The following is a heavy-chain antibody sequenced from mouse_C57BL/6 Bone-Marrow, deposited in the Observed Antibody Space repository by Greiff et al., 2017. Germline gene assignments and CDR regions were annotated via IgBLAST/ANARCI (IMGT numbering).Heavy chain of an antibody. CDR3: AREEIYYDYGFAY. CDR2: IDPSDSYT. V-gene: IGHV1-69*01. CDR1: GYTFTSYW. Sequence: VQLQQPGAELVMPGASVKLSCKASGYTFTSYWMHWVKQRPGQGLEWIGEIDPSDSYTNYNQKFKGKSTLTVDKSSSTAYMQLSSLTSEDSAVYYCAREEIYYDYGFAYWGQVTLVTVSA. J-gene: IGHJ3*01. D-gene: IGHD2-4*01.